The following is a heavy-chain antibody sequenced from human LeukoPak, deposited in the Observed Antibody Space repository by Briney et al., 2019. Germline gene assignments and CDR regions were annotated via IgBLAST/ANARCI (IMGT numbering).Heavy chain of an antibody. Sequence: GGSLRLYCAASGFTFSNAWMNWVRQAPGKGLEWVAHINPDGRDTYYVDSVKGRFTISRDNAQNSMYLQMNSLRVEDTAVYYCTSWGDTTAEYFQRWGQGTLVTVSS. V-gene: IGHV3-7*01. J-gene: IGHJ1*01. CDR3: TSWGDTTAEYFQR. CDR1: GFTFSNAW. CDR2: INPDGRDT. D-gene: IGHD2-21*02.